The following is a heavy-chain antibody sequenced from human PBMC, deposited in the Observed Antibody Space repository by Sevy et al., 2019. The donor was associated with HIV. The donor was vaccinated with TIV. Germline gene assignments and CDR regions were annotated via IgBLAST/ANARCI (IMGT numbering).Heavy chain of an antibody. CDR2: ISYDGSNK. Sequence: GGSLRLSCAASGFTFSSYAMHWVRQAPGKGLEWVAVISYDGSNKYYADSVKGRFTISRDNSKNTLYLQMNSLRAEDTAVYYCARDFMITFGGVTFDYWGLGTLVTVSS. CDR1: GFTFSSYA. CDR3: ARDFMITFGGVTFDY. D-gene: IGHD3-16*01. V-gene: IGHV3-30-3*01. J-gene: IGHJ4*02.